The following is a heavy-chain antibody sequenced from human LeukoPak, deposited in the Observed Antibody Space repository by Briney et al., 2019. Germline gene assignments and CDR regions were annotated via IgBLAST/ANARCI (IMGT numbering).Heavy chain of an antibody. CDR1: GFTFSSYG. V-gene: IGHV3-30*02. CDR3: VKERQWLIRGGFDY. J-gene: IGHJ4*02. D-gene: IGHD5-12*01. Sequence: QAGGSLRLSCAASGFTFSSYGMHWVRQAPGKGLEWVAFIRYDGSNKYYADSVKGRFTISRDNSKNTLYLQMNSLRADDTAVYYCVKERQWLIRGGFDYWGQGTLVTVSS. CDR2: IRYDGSNK.